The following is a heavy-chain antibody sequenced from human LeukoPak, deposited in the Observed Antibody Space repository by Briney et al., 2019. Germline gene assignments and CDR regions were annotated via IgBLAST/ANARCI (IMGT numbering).Heavy chain of an antibody. Sequence: GGSLRLSCAASGFTFDDYAMHWVRQAPGKGLEWVSGISWNSGSIGYADSVKGRFTISRDNAKNSLYLQMNSLRAEDTALYYCARVLRDYYYGMDVWGQGTTVTASS. CDR3: ARVLRDYYYGMDV. V-gene: IGHV3-9*01. CDR1: GFTFDDYA. CDR2: ISWNSGSI. J-gene: IGHJ6*02. D-gene: IGHD2/OR15-2a*01.